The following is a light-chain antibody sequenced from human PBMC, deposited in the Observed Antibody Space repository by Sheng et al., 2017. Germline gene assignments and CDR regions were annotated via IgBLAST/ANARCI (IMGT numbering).Light chain of an antibody. Sequence: DIQMTQSPSSLSASVGDRVTITCQASQDISNYLNWYQQKLGKAPKLLIYDASNLETGVPSRFSGSGSGTDFTFTINSLQPEDIATYYCQQYDNLPPLTFGGGTKVEIK. V-gene: IGKV1-33*01. CDR3: QQYDNLPPLT. CDR1: QDISNY. J-gene: IGKJ4*01. CDR2: DAS.